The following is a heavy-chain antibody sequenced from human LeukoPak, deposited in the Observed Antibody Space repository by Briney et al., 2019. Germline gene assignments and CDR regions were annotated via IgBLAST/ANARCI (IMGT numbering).Heavy chain of an antibody. CDR2: ISSSGSTI. V-gene: IGHV3-48*03. D-gene: IGHD3-10*02. Sequence: GGSLRLSCAASGFTFSSYEMNWVRQGPGEGLEWGSYISSSGSTIYYADSVKGRFTISRDNAKSTLYLQMNSLRAEDTAVYYCAELGITMIGGVWGKGTTVTISS. CDR1: GFTFSSYE. J-gene: IGHJ6*04. CDR3: AELGITMIGGV.